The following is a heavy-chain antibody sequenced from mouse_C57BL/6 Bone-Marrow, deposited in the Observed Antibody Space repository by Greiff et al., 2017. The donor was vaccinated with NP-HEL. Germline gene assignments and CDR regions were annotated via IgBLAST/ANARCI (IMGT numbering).Heavy chain of an antibody. Sequence: VKLMESGAELVKPGASVKLSCKASGYTFTSYWMHWVKQRPGRGLEWIGRIDPYSGGTKYNEKFKSKATLTVDKPSSTAYMQLSGLTSEDSAVSVWSRRIYYGISFPMDYWGQGTSVTVSS. CDR3: SRRIYYGISFPMDY. D-gene: IGHD1-1*01. CDR2: IDPYSGGT. CDR1: GYTFTSYW. V-gene: IGHV1-72*01. J-gene: IGHJ4*01.